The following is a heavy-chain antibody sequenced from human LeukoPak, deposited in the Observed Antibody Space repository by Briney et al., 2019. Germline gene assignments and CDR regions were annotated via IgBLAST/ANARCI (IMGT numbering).Heavy chain of an antibody. V-gene: IGHV3-74*01. D-gene: IGHD5-12*01. CDR3: ARGRQWLRSAEYYYYYYMDV. Sequence: GGSLRLSCAASGFTFSSYWMHWVRQAPGKGLVWVSRINSDGSSTSYADSVKGRFTISRDNAKNTLYLQMNSLRAEDTAAYYCARGRQWLRSAEYYYYYYMDVWGKGTTVTVSS. CDR1: GFTFSSYW. J-gene: IGHJ6*03. CDR2: INSDGSST.